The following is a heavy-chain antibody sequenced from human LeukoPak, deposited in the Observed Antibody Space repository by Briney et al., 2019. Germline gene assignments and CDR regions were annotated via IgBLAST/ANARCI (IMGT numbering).Heavy chain of an antibody. CDR2: ITSGGSTK. V-gene: IGHV3-48*03. Sequence: GGSLRLSCAASGFTFNNYEINWVRQAPGKGLEWVSYITSGGSTKYYADSVRGRFTISRDAAKNSVYLQMNSLRAEDTAVYYCARDLSPVVRASPMGYWGQGTLVTVSS. J-gene: IGHJ4*02. D-gene: IGHD3-10*01. CDR3: ARDLSPVVRASPMGY. CDR1: GFTFNNYE.